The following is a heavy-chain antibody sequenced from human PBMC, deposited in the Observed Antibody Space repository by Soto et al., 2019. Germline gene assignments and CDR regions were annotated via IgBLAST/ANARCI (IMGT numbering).Heavy chain of an antibody. CDR1: GFTFSIYG. D-gene: IGHD2-2*01. CDR2: ISYDGSTK. V-gene: IGHV3-30*18. Sequence: QVQLVESGGGVVQPGRSLRLSCAASGFTFSIYGMHWVRQAPGKGLEWVALISYDGSTKFYADSVKGRFTISRDNSKSTLNLEMNSLSAEDTAVYFCSKDAKKYHYYNHGRDVWGQGTTVTVSS. CDR3: SKDAKKYHYYNHGRDV. J-gene: IGHJ6*02.